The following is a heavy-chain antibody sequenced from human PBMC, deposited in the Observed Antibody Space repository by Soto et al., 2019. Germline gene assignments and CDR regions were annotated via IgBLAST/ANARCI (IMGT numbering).Heavy chain of an antibody. CDR3: ARLDDWFDP. CDR2: IYHSGST. V-gene: IGHV4-30-2*01. Sequence: PSETLSLTCAVSGGSISSGGYCWSWIRQPPGKGLEWIGYIYHSGSTYYNPSLKSRVTISVDRSKNQFSLKLSTVTAADTAVYYCARLDDWFDPWGQGTLVTVSS. CDR1: GGSISSGGYC. J-gene: IGHJ5*02.